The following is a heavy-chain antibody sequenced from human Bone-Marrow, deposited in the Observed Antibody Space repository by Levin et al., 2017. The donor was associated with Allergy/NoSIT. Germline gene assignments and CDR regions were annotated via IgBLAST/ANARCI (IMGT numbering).Heavy chain of an antibody. J-gene: IGHJ4*02. D-gene: IGHD3-16*01. Sequence: PGGSLRLSCPVAGFTLSDYSMNWVRQAPGKGLEWVSSISSSGNYIYYADSVKGRFAISRDTAKKSLSLKMDSLRADDSAMYYCARAKLGDASPFDSWGQGTLVTVSS. CDR3: ARAKLGDASPFDS. CDR2: ISSSGNYI. CDR1: GFTLSDYS. V-gene: IGHV3-21*01.